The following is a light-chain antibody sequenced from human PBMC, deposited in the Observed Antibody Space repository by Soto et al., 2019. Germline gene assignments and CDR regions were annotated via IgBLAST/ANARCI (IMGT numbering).Light chain of an antibody. CDR3: QKCDYLPI. J-gene: IGKJ3*01. CDR1: HDITSY. CDR2: AAS. Sequence: DIQMTQSPSSLSASVGDRVTITCQASHDITSYLNWYQHKPGKAPKLLIYAASILEAGVPSRFSGSGSGTDFTFTISSLQPDEVATYYCQKCDYLPIFGPGTTVDFK. V-gene: IGKV1-33*01.